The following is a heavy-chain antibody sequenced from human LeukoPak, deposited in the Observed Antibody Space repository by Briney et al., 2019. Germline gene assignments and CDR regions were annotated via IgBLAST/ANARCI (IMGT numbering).Heavy chain of an antibody. J-gene: IGHJ4*02. V-gene: IGHV1-46*01. D-gene: IGHD6-19*01. CDR3: ASPLPGYSSGWYEFDY. Sequence: ASVKVCCKASGYIFTTYYVHWVRQTPGQGLEWMGIINPTGGNTTYAQNFQDRVTMTRDTSTSTVYMELSSLRSEDTAVYYCASPLPGYSSGWYEFDYWGQGTLVTVSS. CDR1: GYIFTTYY. CDR2: INPTGGNT.